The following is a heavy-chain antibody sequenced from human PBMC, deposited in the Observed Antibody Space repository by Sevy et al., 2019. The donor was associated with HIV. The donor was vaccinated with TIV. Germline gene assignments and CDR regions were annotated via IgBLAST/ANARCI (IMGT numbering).Heavy chain of an antibody. CDR2: ISSSGTTR. J-gene: IGHJ4*02. V-gene: IGHV3-11*01. CDR3: AGEPTVISFDF. CDR1: GFSLSDYY. D-gene: IGHD4-17*01. Sequence: GGSLRLSCAASGFSLSDYYMSWIRQAPGKGLEWISYISSSGTTRYYADSVRGRFTISKVNAKKSLYLQRKSLRAEDTAIYYCAGEPTVISFDFWGQGALVTVSS.